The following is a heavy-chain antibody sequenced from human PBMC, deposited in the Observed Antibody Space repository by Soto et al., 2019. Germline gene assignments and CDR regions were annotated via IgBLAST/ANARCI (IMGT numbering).Heavy chain of an antibody. CDR3: ARMGDVPYYYYGLDV. Sequence: QVQLVQSGAEVKKPGASVKVSCKASGYSFTRYGISWVRQAPGQGLEWMGWISGYNANTNYPENLQGRVTMTTDTSKSTAYKEVRNLISDDTAGYYCARMGDVPYYYYGLDVRGQGTTVTVSS. CDR1: GYSFTRYG. D-gene: IGHD3-16*01. V-gene: IGHV1-18*01. CDR2: ISGYNANT. J-gene: IGHJ6*02.